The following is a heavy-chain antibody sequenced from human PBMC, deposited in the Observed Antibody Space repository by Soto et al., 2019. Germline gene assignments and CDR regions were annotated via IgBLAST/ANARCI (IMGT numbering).Heavy chain of an antibody. CDR2: ISSSGSTI. CDR1: GFTFSDYY. J-gene: IGHJ6*02. CDR3: TTDYPTVNIAAADTYYYYGMDV. Sequence: GGSLRLSCAASGFTFSDYYMSWIRQAPGKGLEWVSYISSSGSTIYYAAPVKGRFTISRDDSKNTLYLQMNSLKTEDTAVYYCTTDYPTVNIAAADTYYYYGMDVWGQGTTVTVS. V-gene: IGHV3-11*01. D-gene: IGHD6-13*01.